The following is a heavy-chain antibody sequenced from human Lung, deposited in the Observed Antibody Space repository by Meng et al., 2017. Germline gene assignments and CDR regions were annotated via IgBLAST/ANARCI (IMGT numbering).Heavy chain of an antibody. D-gene: IGHD7-27*01. CDR1: GFTFSRYA. CDR2: IRGSGSSP. CDR3: AKKGWLYWGSGDDY. Sequence: EVRLAESGGGLIQPAWSLGLSCAASGFTFSRYAMSWVRQAPGKGLEWVSAIRGSGSSPYYADSVKGRFTISRDNSKNTLYLQMNSPRAEDTAVYYCAKKGWLYWGSGDDYWGQGTLVTVSS. J-gene: IGHJ4*02. V-gene: IGHV3-23*04.